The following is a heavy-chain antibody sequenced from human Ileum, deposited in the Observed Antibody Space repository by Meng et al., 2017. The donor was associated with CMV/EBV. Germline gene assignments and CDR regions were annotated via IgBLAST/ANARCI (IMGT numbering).Heavy chain of an antibody. J-gene: IGHJ4*01. V-gene: IGHV2-5*02. D-gene: IGHD3-22*01. CDR2: IYWDDDK. CDR1: GFSPSTSVVG. CDR3: ARNYYDSGPFQY. Sequence: ITLKESGPTLVTPTRTLPLTCTFSGFSPSTSVVGVAWIRQPPGQALEWLALIYWDDDKRYSPSLKSRLTITKDTSNNQVVITMTNMDPVDTATYYCARNYYDSGPFQYWGQGTLVTVSS.